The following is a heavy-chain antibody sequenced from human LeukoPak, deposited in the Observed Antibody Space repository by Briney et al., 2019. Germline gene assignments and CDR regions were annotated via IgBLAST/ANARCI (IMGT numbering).Heavy chain of an antibody. J-gene: IGHJ1*01. D-gene: IGHD3-3*01. V-gene: IGHV1-2*02. Sequence: ASVKVSCKASGYTFTSYYMHWVRQAPGQGLEWMGWINPNSGGTNYAQKFQGRVTMTRDTSISTAYMELSRLRSDDTAVYYCARVNEYYDFWSGYFFQHWGQGTLVTVSS. CDR2: INPNSGGT. CDR1: GYTFTSYY. CDR3: ARVNEYYDFWSGYFFQH.